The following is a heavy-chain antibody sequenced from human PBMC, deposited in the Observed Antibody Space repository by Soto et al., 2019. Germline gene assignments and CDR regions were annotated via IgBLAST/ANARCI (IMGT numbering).Heavy chain of an antibody. CDR2: IYYSGRT. D-gene: IGHD1-1*01. Sequence: SETLSLTCTVSGGSIRDYFWTWIRQPPGKGLEWIGYIYYSGRTNYNPSLKSRVSISVDTSKNHFSLQLRSVTAADTAVYYCARVRGNDLRQPGCFDYWGQGPLVTVST. CDR3: ARVRGNDLRQPGCFDY. CDR1: GGSIRDYF. V-gene: IGHV4-59*01. J-gene: IGHJ4*02.